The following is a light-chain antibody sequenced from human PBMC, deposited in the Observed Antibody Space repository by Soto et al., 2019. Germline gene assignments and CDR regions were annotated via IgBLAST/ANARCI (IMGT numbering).Light chain of an antibody. J-gene: IGKJ1*01. CDR1: QSFSSTY. CDR3: QQYDNWPPWT. Sequence: ILFTQSPGTLSLSPGERATLSCMASQSFSSTYLAWYQQKPGQAPRLLIYGASTRATGIPARFSGSGSGTEFTLTISSLQSEDFAVYYCQQYDNWPPWTFGQGTKVDIK. V-gene: IGKV3-15*01. CDR2: GAS.